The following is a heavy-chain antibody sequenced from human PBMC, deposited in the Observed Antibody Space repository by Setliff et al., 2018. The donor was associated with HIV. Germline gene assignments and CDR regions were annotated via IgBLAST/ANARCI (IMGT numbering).Heavy chain of an antibody. D-gene: IGHD3-16*01. CDR3: VNPSGAMGDFDS. CDR1: GYSIRSGYY. J-gene: IGHJ4*02. Sequence: SETLSLTCAVSGYSIRSGYYWGWIRQSPGKGLEWIGSIFHSGSTYTSPSLRSRVTMSVDTSKNQFSLQLTSVTAADTAVYYCVNPSGAMGDFDSWGQGTLVTVSS. V-gene: IGHV4-38-2*01. CDR2: IFHSGST.